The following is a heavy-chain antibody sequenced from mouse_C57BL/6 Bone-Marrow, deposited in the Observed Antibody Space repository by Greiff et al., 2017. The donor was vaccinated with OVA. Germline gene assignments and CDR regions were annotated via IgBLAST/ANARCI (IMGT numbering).Heavy chain of an antibody. J-gene: IGHJ3*01. Sequence: EVHLVESGPELVKPGASVKISCKASGYSFTGYYMNWVKQSPEKSLEWIGEINPSTGGTTYNQKFKAKATLTVDKSSSTAYMQLKSLTSEDSAVYYCARTGSSSWGQGTLVTVSA. CDR1: GYSFTGYY. CDR3: ARTGSSS. V-gene: IGHV1-42*01. CDR2: INPSTGGT. D-gene: IGHD1-1*01.